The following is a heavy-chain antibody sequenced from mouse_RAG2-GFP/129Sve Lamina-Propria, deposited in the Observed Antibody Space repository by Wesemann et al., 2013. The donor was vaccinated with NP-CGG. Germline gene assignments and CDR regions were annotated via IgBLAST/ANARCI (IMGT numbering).Heavy chain of an antibody. CDR3: ARQRAYYSNPTPYYYAMDY. J-gene: IGHJ4*01. CDR2: ISYDGSN. D-gene: IGHD2-5*01. CDR1: GYSITSGYY. Sequence: PGLVKPSQSLSLTCSVTGYSITSGYYWNWIRQFPGNKLEWMGYISYDGSNNYNPSLKNRISITRDTSKNQFFLKLNSVTTEDTATYYCARQRAYYSNPTPYYYAMDYWGQGTSVTVSS. V-gene: IGHV3-6*01.